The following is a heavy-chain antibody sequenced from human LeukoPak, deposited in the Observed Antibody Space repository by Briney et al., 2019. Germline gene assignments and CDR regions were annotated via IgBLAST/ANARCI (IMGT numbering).Heavy chain of an antibody. Sequence: SQTLSLTCAISGDSISSNSDDWSWIRQSPSRGLEWLGRTYYRSKWYNDYAVSVKSRITINPDTSKNQFSLKLNSVTPEDTSVYFCARWRRRLQLHGMEYYVDYCGEGTLVTVSS. J-gene: IGHJ4*02. D-gene: IGHD5-24*01. CDR2: TYYRSKWYN. V-gene: IGHV6-1*01. CDR3: ARWRRRLQLHGMEYYVDY. CDR1: GDSISSNSDD.